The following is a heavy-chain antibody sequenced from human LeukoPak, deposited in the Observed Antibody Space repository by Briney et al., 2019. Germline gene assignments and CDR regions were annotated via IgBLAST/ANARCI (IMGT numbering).Heavy chain of an antibody. J-gene: IGHJ6*03. CDR3: AARYYDFWSGYYTDGYYYYMDV. Sequence: PGGSLRLSCAASGFTFSSYAMSWVRQAPGKGLEWVSAISGSGGSTYYADSVKGRFTISRDNSKNTLYLQMNSLRAEDTAVYYCAARYYDFWSGYYTDGYYYYMDVWGKGTTVTVSS. CDR1: GFTFSSYA. V-gene: IGHV3-23*01. CDR2: ISGSGGST. D-gene: IGHD3-3*01.